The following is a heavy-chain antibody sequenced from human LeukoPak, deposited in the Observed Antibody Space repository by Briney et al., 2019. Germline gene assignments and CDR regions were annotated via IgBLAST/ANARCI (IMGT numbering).Heavy chain of an antibody. V-gene: IGHV3-23*01. CDR3: SRGPLPVTYSYDY. CDR2: IGGGGENT. J-gene: IGHJ4*02. CDR1: GFTFSPYT. D-gene: IGHD5-18*01. Sequence: PGGSLRLSCAASGFTFSPYTMSWVRQAPGKGLEWVSGIGGGGENTNYADSVKGRFTISRDNAKNSLYLQMNSLRADDTAVYYCSRGPLPVTYSYDYWGQGTLVTVSS.